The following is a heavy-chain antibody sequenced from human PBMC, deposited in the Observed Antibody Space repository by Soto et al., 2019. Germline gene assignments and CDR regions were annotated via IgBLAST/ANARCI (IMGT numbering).Heavy chain of an antibody. CDR2: IYYSGST. J-gene: IGHJ3*02. CDR3: ARLYGLDAFDI. D-gene: IGHD3-16*02. CDR1: GGSISSYY. Sequence: QVQLQESGPGLVKPSETLSLTCTVSGGSISSYYWSWIRQPPGKGLEWIGYIYYSGSTNYNPSLRSRVPIPVDPSKNQFSLKLSSVTAADTAVYYCARLYGLDAFDIWGQGTMVTVSS. V-gene: IGHV4-59*08.